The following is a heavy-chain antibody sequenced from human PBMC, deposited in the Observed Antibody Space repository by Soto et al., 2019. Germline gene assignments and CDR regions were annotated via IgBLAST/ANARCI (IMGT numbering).Heavy chain of an antibody. D-gene: IGHD4-17*01. Sequence: SETLSLTXAVYGGSFSGYHWTWIRQAPGKGLEWIGEINHSGSTNNPSLKSRVTISADMSQKQFSLKLTSVTAADTAVYYCARIPGSDYSDPHDYWGQGTVVTVSS. CDR3: ARIPGSDYSDPHDY. CDR2: INHSGST. CDR1: GGSFSGYH. J-gene: IGHJ4*02. V-gene: IGHV4-34*01.